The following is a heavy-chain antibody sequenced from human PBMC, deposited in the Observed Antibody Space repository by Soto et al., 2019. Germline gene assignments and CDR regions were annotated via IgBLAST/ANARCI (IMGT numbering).Heavy chain of an antibody. CDR2: ISAYNGNT. CDR3: AKTITIVRGVIIPYYYYGMDV. Sequence: ASVKVSCKASGYTFTSYGISWVRQAPGHGLEWMGWISAYNGNTNYAQKLQGRVNMTTDTSTSTAYMELRSLRSDDTAVYYCAKTITIVRGVIIPYYYYGMDVWGQGTTVTVSS. CDR1: GYTFTSYG. J-gene: IGHJ6*02. V-gene: IGHV1-18*04. D-gene: IGHD3-10*01.